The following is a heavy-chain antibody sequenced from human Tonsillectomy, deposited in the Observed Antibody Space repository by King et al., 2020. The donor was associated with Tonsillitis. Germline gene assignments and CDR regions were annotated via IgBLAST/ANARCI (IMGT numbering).Heavy chain of an antibody. V-gene: IGHV3-74*01. J-gene: IGHJ6*03. CDR2: INGDGSST. CDR3: ARAPPGIYYYYMDV. D-gene: IGHD1-26*01. Sequence: VQLVESGGGLVQPGGSLRLSCAASGFTFSTYLMHWVRQAPGKGLVWVSRINGDGSSTSYEDSVKGRFTISRDNAKNTRYLQMNSPRAEATAVYYRARAPPGIYYYYMDVWGKGTTVTVSS. CDR1: GFTFSTYL.